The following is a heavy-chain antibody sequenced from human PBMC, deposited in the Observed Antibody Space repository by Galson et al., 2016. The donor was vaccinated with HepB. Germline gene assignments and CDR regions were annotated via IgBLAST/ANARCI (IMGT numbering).Heavy chain of an antibody. CDR1: GFTVSNNY. Sequence: SLRLSCAASGFTVSNNYMSWVRQAPGKGLEWVSTIYSAGNTYYADSVTGRFIISSDNSKNTLYLQMNILMTEDTAVYYCAREHDSGSSHHYYYGMDAWGLGTTVTVSS. CDR3: AREHDSGSSHHYYYGMDA. V-gene: IGHV3-53*01. CDR2: IYSAGNT. J-gene: IGHJ6*02. D-gene: IGHD3-10*01.